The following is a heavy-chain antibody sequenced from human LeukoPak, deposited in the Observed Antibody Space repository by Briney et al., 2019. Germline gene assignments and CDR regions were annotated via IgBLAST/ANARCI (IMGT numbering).Heavy chain of an antibody. J-gene: IGHJ3*02. Sequence: PSETLSLTCTVSGGSISSGSYSWNWIRQPAGKGLEWIGRIYTTRTTNYNPSLKSRVTISVDPSKSQFSLRLTSVTAADTAVYYCARTVVTATIDGFQIWGQGTMVTVSS. D-gene: IGHD2-21*02. CDR1: GGSISSGSYS. V-gene: IGHV4-61*02. CDR2: IYTTRTT. CDR3: ARTVVTATIDGFQI.